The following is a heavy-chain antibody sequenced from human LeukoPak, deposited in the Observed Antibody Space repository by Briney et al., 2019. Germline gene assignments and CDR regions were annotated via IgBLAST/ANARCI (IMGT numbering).Heavy chain of an antibody. Sequence: PSETLSLTCAVYGGSFSGYYWSWIRQPPGKGLEWIGEINHSGSTNYNPSLKSRVTISVDTSKNQFSLKLSSVTAADTAVYYCARSEYHYGSGRAFDYWGQGTLVTVSS. CDR3: ARSEYHYGSGRAFDY. V-gene: IGHV4-34*01. D-gene: IGHD3-10*01. J-gene: IGHJ4*02. CDR2: INHSGST. CDR1: GGSFSGYY.